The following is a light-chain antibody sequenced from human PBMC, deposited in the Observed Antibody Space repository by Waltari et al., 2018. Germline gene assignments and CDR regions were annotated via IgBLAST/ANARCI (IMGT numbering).Light chain of an antibody. V-gene: IGKV1-6*02. J-gene: IGKJ2*01. CDR1: QDVKND. CDR2: AAS. CDR3: LQNYIYPYT. Sequence: AIQLTKSPSSLSASIGDKVSITCRASQDVKNDLGWYQQRPGKAPKLLIYAASTLQIGAPSRFSGSGSGTDFTLTISNLQAEDSATFYCLQNYIYPYTFGQGTKLEI.